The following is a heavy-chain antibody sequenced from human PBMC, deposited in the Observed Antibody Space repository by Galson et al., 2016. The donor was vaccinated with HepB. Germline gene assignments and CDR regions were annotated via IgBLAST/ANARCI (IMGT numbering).Heavy chain of an antibody. CDR3: AKDLGRSVGTIAF. D-gene: IGHD5/OR15-5a*01. Sequence: SLRLSCAASGFTFQSFAMHRVRQAPGKGLEWVSGINWNSGYRDYAASVKGRFTISRDNAKNSLYLEMNSLRPDDSAFYYCAKDLGRSVGTIAFWGQGTLVTVSS. J-gene: IGHJ4*02. CDR2: INWNSGYR. V-gene: IGHV3-9*01. CDR1: GFTFQSFA.